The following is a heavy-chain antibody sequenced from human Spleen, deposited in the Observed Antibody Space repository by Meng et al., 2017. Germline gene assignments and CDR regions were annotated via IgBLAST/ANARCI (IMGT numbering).Heavy chain of an antibody. V-gene: IGHV4-31*03. CDR3: ARRGGDYLEVYFDY. Sequence: QVHLQESGPGLVKPSQTLSLTCTVSGGSISSGAYYWSWLRQHPGEGLEWFGYIHSSGSTYYNPSLRRRVMVSLDTSENQFSLRLSSVTAADTAIYYCARRGGDYLEVYFDYWGQGSLVTVSS. J-gene: IGHJ4*02. D-gene: IGHD4-17*01. CDR2: IHSSGST. CDR1: GGSISSGAYY.